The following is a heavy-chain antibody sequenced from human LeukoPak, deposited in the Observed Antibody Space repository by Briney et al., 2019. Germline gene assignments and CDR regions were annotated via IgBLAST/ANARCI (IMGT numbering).Heavy chain of an antibody. J-gene: IGHJ4*02. CDR2: IYHSGST. CDR1: GGSISSSNW. CDR3: ARRRDGNYFDY. D-gene: IGHD5-24*01. Sequence: SETLSLTCAVSGGSISSSNWWSWVRQPPGKGLEWIGEIYHSGSTNYNPSLKSRVTISVDTSKNQFSLKLSSVTAADTAVYYCARRRDGNYFDYWGQGTPVTVCS. V-gene: IGHV4-4*02.